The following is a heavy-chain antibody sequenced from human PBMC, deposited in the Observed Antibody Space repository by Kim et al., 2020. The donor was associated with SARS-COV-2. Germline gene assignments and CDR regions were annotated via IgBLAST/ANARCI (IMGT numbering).Heavy chain of an antibody. V-gene: IGHV1-69*13. CDR1: GGTFSSYA. J-gene: IGHJ6*02. CDR3: AIPLDIVVVVAATQDYYYGMDV. D-gene: IGHD2-15*01. CDR2: IIPIFGTA. Sequence: SVKVSCKASGGTFSSYAISWVRQAPGQGLEWMGGIIPIFGTANYAQKFQGRVTITADESTSTAYMELSSLRSEDTAVYYCAIPLDIVVVVAATQDYYYGMDVWGQGTTVTVSS.